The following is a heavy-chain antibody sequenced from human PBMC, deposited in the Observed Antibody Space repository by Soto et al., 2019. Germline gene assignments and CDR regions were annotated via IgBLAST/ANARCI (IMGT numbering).Heavy chain of an antibody. CDR3: ARITYLRFSGTKETYYYYYYMDV. V-gene: IGHV5-51*03. CDR1: GYSFTSYW. D-gene: IGHD3-3*01. CDR2: XXXXXSDT. J-gene: IGHJ6*03. Sequence: EVQLVQSGAEVKKPGESLKISCKGSGYSFTSYWIGWVRQMPGXXXXXXXXXXXXXSDTRYSPSFQGQVTISADKSISTAYLQWSSLKASDTAMYYCARITYLRFSGTKETYYYYYYMDVWGKGTTVTVSS.